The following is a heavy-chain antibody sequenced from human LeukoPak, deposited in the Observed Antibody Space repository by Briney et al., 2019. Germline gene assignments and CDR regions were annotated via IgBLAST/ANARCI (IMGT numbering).Heavy chain of an antibody. CDR3: ARDEDSSGYMDY. CDR2: IGTAGDT. CDR1: GFTFSSYD. Sequence: PGGSLRLSCAASGFTFSSYDMHWVRQAIGKGLEWVSGIGTAGDTYYTGSVKGRFTISRDNSKNTLYLQMNSLRAEDTAVYYCARDEDSSGYMDYWGQGTLVTVSS. V-gene: IGHV3-13*01. J-gene: IGHJ4*02. D-gene: IGHD3-22*01.